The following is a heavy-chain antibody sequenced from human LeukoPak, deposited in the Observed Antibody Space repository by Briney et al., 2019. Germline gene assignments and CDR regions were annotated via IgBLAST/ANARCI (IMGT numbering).Heavy chain of an antibody. Sequence: SVKVSCKASGGTFSSYAISWVRQAPGQGLEWMGGIIPIFGTTNYAQKFQGRVTITTDESTSTAYMELSSLRSEDTAVYYCARDPEVGATDDAFDIRGQGTMVTVSS. V-gene: IGHV1-69*05. CDR2: IIPIFGTT. D-gene: IGHD1-26*01. CDR1: GGTFSSYA. CDR3: ARDPEVGATDDAFDI. J-gene: IGHJ3*02.